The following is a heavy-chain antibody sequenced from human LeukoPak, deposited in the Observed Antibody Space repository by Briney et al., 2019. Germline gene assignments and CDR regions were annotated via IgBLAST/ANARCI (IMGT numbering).Heavy chain of an antibody. D-gene: IGHD3-22*01. Sequence: SETLSLTCAVYGGSFSGYYWSWIRQPAGKGLEWIGRIYTSGSTNYNPSLKSRVTMSVDTSKNQFSLKLSSVTAADTAVYYCARDVPYYYDSNGAFDIWGQGTMVTVSS. V-gene: IGHV4-4*07. CDR1: GGSFSGYY. J-gene: IGHJ3*02. CDR2: IYTSGST. CDR3: ARDVPYYYDSNGAFDI.